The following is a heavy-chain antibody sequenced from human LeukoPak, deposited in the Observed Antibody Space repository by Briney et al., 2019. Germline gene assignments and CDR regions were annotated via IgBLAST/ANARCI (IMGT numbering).Heavy chain of an antibody. V-gene: IGHV3-74*01. J-gene: IGHJ3*02. Sequence: GGSLRLSCAASGFTFSNFAVSWVRQAPGTGLVWVSRIIRDGTGTDYADSVKGRFTISRDIATNTLYLQMNSLRAEDTAVYYCARAVRYGAGSYGFDIWGQGTTVTVSS. CDR3: ARAVRYGAGSYGFDI. D-gene: IGHD3-10*01. CDR1: GFTFSNFA. CDR2: IIRDGTGT.